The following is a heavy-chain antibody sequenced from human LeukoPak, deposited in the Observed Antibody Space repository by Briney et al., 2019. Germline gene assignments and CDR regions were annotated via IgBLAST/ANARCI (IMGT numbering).Heavy chain of an antibody. V-gene: IGHV3-48*02. J-gene: IGHJ6*02. Sequence: GGSLRLSCAASGFTFSNAWMSWVRQAPGKGLEWISYISGASSVTYYADTVKGRFTISRDNAKNSLYLQMNNVRDEDTAVYYCARDFSSSDSYYYYGMDVWGQGTTVIVSS. CDR1: GFTFSNAW. CDR2: ISGASSVT. D-gene: IGHD6-13*01. CDR3: ARDFSSSDSYYYYGMDV.